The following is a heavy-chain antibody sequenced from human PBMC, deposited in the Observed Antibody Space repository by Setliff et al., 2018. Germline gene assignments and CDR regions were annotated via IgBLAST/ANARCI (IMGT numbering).Heavy chain of an antibody. J-gene: IGHJ4*02. CDR3: AGWWDLLRQDY. CDR2: IYHSGST. V-gene: IGHV4-4*02. D-gene: IGHD1-26*01. Sequence: PSETLSLTCAVSGGSISSSNWWSWVRQPPGKGLEWIGEIYHSGSTNCNPSLKSRVTISVAKSKTQFSLKLSSVTAADTAVYYCAGWWDLLRQDYWGQGTLVTVSS. CDR1: GGSISSSNW.